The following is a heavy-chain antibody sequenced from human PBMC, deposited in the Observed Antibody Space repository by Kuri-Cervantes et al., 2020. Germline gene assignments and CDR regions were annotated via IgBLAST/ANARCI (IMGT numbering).Heavy chain of an antibody. CDR2: IKQDGGEK. CDR3: ARSFQRRCSSTSCLLYYYYGMDV. D-gene: IGHD2-2*01. V-gene: IGHV3-7*01. J-gene: IGHJ6*02. Sequence: GESLKISCAASGFTLSSYWMSWVRQAPGKGLEWVANIKQDGGEKYYVDSVKGRFTISRDNSKNTLYLQMNSLRAEDTAVYYCARSFQRRCSSTSCLLYYYYGMDVWGQGTTVTVSS. CDR1: GFTLSSYW.